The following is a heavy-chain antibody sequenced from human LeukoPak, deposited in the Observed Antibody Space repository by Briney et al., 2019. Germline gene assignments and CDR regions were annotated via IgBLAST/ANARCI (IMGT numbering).Heavy chain of an antibody. V-gene: IGHV4-59*01. CDR2: IYYSGST. J-gene: IGHJ4*02. CDR3: ARGGLAAAGTDFDY. Sequence: SETLSLTCTVSGGSISSSYWSWIRQPPGKGLEWIGYIYYSGSTNYNPSLKSRVTISVDTSKNQFSLKLSSVTAADTAVYYCARGGLAAAGTDFDYWGQGTLVTVSS. CDR1: GGSISSSY. D-gene: IGHD6-13*01.